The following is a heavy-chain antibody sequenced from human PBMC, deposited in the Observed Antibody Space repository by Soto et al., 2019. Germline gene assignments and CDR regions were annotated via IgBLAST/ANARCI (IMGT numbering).Heavy chain of an antibody. J-gene: IGHJ4*02. CDR1: GGTFSSYA. D-gene: IGHD3-22*01. CDR2: IIPIFGTA. V-gene: IGHV1-69*13. CDR3: ARVDSSGYYGVDY. Sequence: SVKVSCKASGGTFSSYAISWVRQAPGQGLEWMGGIIPIFGTANYAQKFQGRVTITADESTSTAYMELSSLRSEDTAVYYCARVDSSGYYGVDYWGQGTLVTVSS.